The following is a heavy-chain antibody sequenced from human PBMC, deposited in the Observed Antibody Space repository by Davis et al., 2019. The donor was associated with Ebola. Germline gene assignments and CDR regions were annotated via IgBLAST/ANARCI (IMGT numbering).Heavy chain of an antibody. CDR1: GFTVSSNY. J-gene: IGHJ4*02. V-gene: IGHV3-7*01. CDR3: ARDLDSGYDTAFFDY. Sequence: GGSLRLSCAASGFTVSSNYMTWVRQAPGKGLEWVASISQDGHEKHYVDSVKGRFIIFRDNAKNSVYLLMNSLRGEDTAVYYCARDLDSGYDTAFFDYWGQGTQVTVSS. D-gene: IGHD5-12*01. CDR2: ISQDGHEK.